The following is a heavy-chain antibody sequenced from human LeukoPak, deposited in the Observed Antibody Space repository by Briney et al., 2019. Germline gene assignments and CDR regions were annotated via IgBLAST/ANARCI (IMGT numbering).Heavy chain of an antibody. CDR3: AKSYSGSYFDY. D-gene: IGHD1-26*01. V-gene: IGHV3-23*01. J-gene: IGHJ4*02. CDR2: ISGSGGST. CDR1: GFTFSSYA. Sequence: PGGSLRLSCAASGFTFSSYAMSWVRQGPGKGLEWVSGISGSGGSTYYADSVKGRFTISRDNSKNTLYVQMNSLRAEGTAVYYCAKSYSGSYFDYWGQGTLVTVSS.